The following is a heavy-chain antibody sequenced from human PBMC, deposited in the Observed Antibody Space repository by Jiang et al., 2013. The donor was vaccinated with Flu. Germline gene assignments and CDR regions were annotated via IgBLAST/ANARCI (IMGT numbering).Heavy chain of an antibody. V-gene: IGHV1-18*04. J-gene: IGHJ4*02. CDR1: DYTFTSFG. Sequence: GASVRVSCTASDYTFTSFGISRVRQAPGQGLEWMAWISPYNGETEFAQKFQGRVTMTTDTPTRTAYMELRSLTSDDTAVYYCARDRGSTRWLEPIDYWGQGTLVTVSS. CDR2: ISPYNGET. D-gene: IGHD2-2*01. CDR3: ARDRGSTRWLEPIDY.